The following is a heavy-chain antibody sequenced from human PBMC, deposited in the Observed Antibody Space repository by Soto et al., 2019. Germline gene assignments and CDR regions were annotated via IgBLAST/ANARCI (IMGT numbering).Heavy chain of an antibody. D-gene: IGHD3-10*01. CDR3: ARAHGNYYGSGSYNWFDP. V-gene: IGHV4-39*07. Sequence: SETLSLTCTVSGGSISSSSYYWGWIRQPPGKGLEWIGSIYYSGSTYYNPSLKSRVTISVDTSKNQFSLKLSSVTAADTAVYYCARAHGNYYGSGSYNWFDPWGQGTLVTVSS. CDR2: IYYSGST. J-gene: IGHJ5*02. CDR1: GGSISSSSYY.